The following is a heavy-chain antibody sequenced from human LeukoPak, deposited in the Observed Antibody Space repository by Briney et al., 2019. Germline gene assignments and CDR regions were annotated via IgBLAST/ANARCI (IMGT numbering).Heavy chain of an antibody. Sequence: ASVKVSCKASGYTFTNYGITWVRQAPGQGLEWMGWISAYNGDTNYAQRFQGRITMTTDTSTTTAYMELRSLRSDDTAVYYCARHLYYYDSGRNHAFDIWGQGTMVTVSS. CDR1: GYTFTNYG. J-gene: IGHJ3*02. V-gene: IGHV1-18*01. D-gene: IGHD3-10*01. CDR3: ARHLYYYDSGRNHAFDI. CDR2: ISAYNGDT.